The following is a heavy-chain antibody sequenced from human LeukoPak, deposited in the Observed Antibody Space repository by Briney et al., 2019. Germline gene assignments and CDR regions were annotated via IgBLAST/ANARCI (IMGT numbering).Heavy chain of an antibody. Sequence: GGSLRLSCAASGFTFSTYSMNWVRQAPGKGLEWVSYISGRSESKSYADSVKGRFTNSTDNAKISLYLQMNSLRVEDTALYYCARPTGSYGFDIWGQGAMVTVSS. V-gene: IGHV3-48*01. CDR3: ARPTGSYGFDI. CDR2: ISGRSESK. D-gene: IGHD4-17*01. CDR1: GFTFSTYS. J-gene: IGHJ3*02.